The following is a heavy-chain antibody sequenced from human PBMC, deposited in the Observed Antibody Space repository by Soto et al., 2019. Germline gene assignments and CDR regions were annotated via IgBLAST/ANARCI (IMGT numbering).Heavy chain of an antibody. D-gene: IGHD3-22*01. CDR3: ARTYYYDSSGYWSRLYYYYGMDV. Sequence: PGESLKISCKGSGYSFTSYWIGWVRQMPGKGLEWMGIIYPGDSDTRYSPSFQGQVTISADKSISTAYLQWSSLKASDTAMYYCARTYYYDSSGYWSRLYYYYGMDVWGQGTTVTVSS. CDR2: IYPGDSDT. CDR1: GYSFTSYW. V-gene: IGHV5-51*01. J-gene: IGHJ6*02.